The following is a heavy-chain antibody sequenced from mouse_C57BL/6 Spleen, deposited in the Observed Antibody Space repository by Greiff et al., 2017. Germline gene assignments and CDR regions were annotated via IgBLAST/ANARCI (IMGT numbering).Heavy chain of an antibody. D-gene: IGHD2-4*01. J-gene: IGHJ3*01. CDR1: GFTFSTYA. CDR3: ARGGDYGFAY. Sequence: EVKLMESGGGLLKPGGSLNLSCAASGFTFSTYAMSWVRQTPEKRLEWVATISDGGSYTSYPDNVKGRFTISRDNAKTNLYLQMSHLKSEDTAMYYCARGGDYGFAYWGQGTLVTVSA. V-gene: IGHV5-4*03. CDR2: ISDGGSYT.